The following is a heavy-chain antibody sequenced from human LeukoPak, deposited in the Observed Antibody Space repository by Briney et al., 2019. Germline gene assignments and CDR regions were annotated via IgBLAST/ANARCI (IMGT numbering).Heavy chain of an antibody. CDR2: INPSGGST. V-gene: IGHV1-46*01. Sequence: ASVKVSCKASGYTFTSYDINWVRQAPGQGLEWMGIINPSGGSTSYAQKFQGRVTMTRDTSTSTVYMELSSLRSEDTAVYYCARNWNSNFDYWGQGTLVTVSS. CDR1: GYTFTSYD. D-gene: IGHD1-7*01. J-gene: IGHJ4*02. CDR3: ARNWNSNFDY.